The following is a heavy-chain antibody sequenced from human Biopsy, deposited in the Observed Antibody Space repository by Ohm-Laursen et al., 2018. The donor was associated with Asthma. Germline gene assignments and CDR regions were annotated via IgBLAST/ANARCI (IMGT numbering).Heavy chain of an antibody. J-gene: IGHJ3*02. Sequence: SLRLSCAAFGFTFSDYYMSWIRQAPGKGLEWISYINGKSNSIEYADSVKGRFTMARDNSKSTLDLQMNSLREEDTAVYYCVRDGTDDAFDIWGQGTVVSVSS. CDR3: VRDGTDDAFDI. CDR2: INGKSNSI. CDR1: GFTFSDYY. V-gene: IGHV3-11*06. D-gene: IGHD1-1*01.